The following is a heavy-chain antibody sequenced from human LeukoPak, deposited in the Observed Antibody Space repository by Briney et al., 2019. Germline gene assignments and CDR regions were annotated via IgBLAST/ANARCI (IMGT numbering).Heavy chain of an antibody. Sequence: PSETLSLTCAVYGGSFSGYYWSWIRQPPGKGLEWIGEINHSGSTNYNPSLKSRVTISVDTSKNQFSLKVSSVTAADTAVYYCASRKLGNDYWGQGTLVTVSS. J-gene: IGHJ4*02. V-gene: IGHV4-34*01. CDR2: INHSGST. CDR3: ASRKLGNDY. CDR1: GGSFSGYY. D-gene: IGHD7-27*01.